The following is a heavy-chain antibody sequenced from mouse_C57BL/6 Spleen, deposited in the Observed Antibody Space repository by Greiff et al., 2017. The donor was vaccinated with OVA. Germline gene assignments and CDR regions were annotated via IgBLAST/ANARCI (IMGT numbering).Heavy chain of an antibody. J-gene: IGHJ2*01. CDR1: GFAFSSSW. V-gene: IGHV1-82*01. CDR2: IYPGDGDT. CDR3: ARSTGTDY. Sequence: QVQLQQSGPELVKPGASVKISCKASGFAFSSSWMNWVKQRPGKGLEWIGRIYPGDGDTNYNGKFKGKATLTADKSSSTAYMQLSSLTSEDSAVYFCARSTGTDYWGQGTTLTDSS. D-gene: IGHD4-1*01.